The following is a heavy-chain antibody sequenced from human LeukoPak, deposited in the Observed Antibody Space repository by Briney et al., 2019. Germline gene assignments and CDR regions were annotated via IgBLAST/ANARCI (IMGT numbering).Heavy chain of an antibody. CDR2: ISGSGDNT. CDR3: AKGSYYDNSGSFYFDY. V-gene: IGHV3-23*01. Sequence: GGSLRLSCAASGFTFSSYAMSWVRQAPGKGLEWVSGISGSGDNTYYADSVKGRFTISRDNSKNTLYVQVNSLGTEDTAAYYCAKGSYYDNSGSFYFDYWGQGTLVTVSS. CDR1: GFTFSSYA. D-gene: IGHD3-22*01. J-gene: IGHJ4*02.